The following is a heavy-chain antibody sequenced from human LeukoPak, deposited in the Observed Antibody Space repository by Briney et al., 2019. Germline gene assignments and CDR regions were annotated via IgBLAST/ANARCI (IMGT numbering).Heavy chain of an antibody. CDR3: ARLAPMPAATSYYFDL. D-gene: IGHD2-15*01. CDR2: IYYSGST. CDR1: GFTFSSYAM. Sequence: LRLSCAASGFTFSSYAMSWVRQAPGKGLECIGDIYYSGSTHYNPSLRSRLRMSVDTSKSQFSLKLSSVTAADTAVYYCARLAPMPAATSYYFDLWGQGTLVTVSS. J-gene: IGHJ4*02. V-gene: IGHV4-31*02.